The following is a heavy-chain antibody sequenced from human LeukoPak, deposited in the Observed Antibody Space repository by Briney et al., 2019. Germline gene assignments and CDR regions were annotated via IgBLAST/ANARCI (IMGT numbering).Heavy chain of an antibody. D-gene: IGHD2-21*02. CDR3: ARWGDLYWYFDL. Sequence: PSETLSLTCTVSGGSISSGSYYWNWIRQPAGTGLEWIGRIYTSGTTDYNPSLKSRVTTSVDTSKNQFSLKLSSVTAADTAVYYCARWGDLYWYFDLWGRGILVTVSS. CDR1: GGSISSGSYY. CDR2: IYTSGTT. J-gene: IGHJ2*01. V-gene: IGHV4-61*02.